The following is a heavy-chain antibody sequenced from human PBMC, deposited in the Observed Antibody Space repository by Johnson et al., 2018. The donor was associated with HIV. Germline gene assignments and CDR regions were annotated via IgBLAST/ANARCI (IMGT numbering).Heavy chain of an antibody. J-gene: IGHJ3*02. CDR1: GFIFSNYG. CDR2: TRYDGNDN. V-gene: IGHV3-30*02. Sequence: QVQLVESGGGVVQPGGSLRLSCATSGFIFSNYGIHWVRQAPGKGLEWVAFTRYDGNDNYYADSVRGRFTISRDKSTTTVYLQMNSLRADDTAVYYCAKSSSATYYGDAFDIWGQGTMVTVSS. D-gene: IGHD3-10*01. CDR3: AKSSSATYYGDAFDI.